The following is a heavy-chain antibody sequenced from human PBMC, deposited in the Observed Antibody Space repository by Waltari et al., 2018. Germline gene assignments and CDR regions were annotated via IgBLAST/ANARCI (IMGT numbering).Heavy chain of an antibody. V-gene: IGHV1-2*02. CDR3: ARDSYDFWCGYYRGMNFDY. CDR2: INPNSGGT. D-gene: IGHD3-3*01. CDR1: GYTFTGYY. Sequence: QVQLVQSGAEVKKPGASVKVACKASGYTFTGYYMHGVRQAPGQGLEWMGWINPNSGGTNYAQKFQGRVTMTRDTSISTAYMELSRLRSDDTAVYYCARDSYDFWCGYYRGMNFDYWGQGTLVTVSS. J-gene: IGHJ4*02.